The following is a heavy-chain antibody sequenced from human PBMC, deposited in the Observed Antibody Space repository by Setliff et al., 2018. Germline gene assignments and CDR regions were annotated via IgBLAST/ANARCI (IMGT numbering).Heavy chain of an antibody. J-gene: IGHJ6*02. V-gene: IGHV4-34*01. D-gene: IGHD5-12*01. CDR2: ITPRHLT. Sequence: SETLSLTCGVYGAPFNDHSWTWVRQSAGRALEWIGEITPRHLTTYNPSLKSRVVISVATSKNQLSLKMTSITVADAAVYYCARGGAGRGFTDGLPPPYTFGMDVWGQGATVTVSS. CDR1: GAPFNDHS. CDR3: ARGGAGRGFTDGLPPPYTFGMDV.